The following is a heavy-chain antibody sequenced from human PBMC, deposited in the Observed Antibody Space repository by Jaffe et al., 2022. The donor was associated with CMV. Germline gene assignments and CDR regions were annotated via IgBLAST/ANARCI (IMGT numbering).Heavy chain of an antibody. CDR3: ARDPFPFVDTAMVTLNYYYGMDV. CDR2: INPSGGST. Sequence: QVQLVQSGAEVKKPGASVKVSCKASGYTFTSYYMHWVRQAPGQGLEWMGIINPSGGSTSYAQKFQGRVTMTRDTSTSTVYMELSSLRSEDTAVYYCARDPFPFVDTAMVTLNYYYGMDVWGQGTTVTVSS. V-gene: IGHV1-46*01. D-gene: IGHD5-18*01. CDR1: GYTFTSYY. J-gene: IGHJ6*02.